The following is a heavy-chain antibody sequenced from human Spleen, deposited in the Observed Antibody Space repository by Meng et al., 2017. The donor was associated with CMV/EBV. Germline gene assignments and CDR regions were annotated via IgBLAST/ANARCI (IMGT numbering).Heavy chain of an antibody. CDR2: IGTAGDT. J-gene: IGHJ6*02. CDR3: ARDRRGYDFWSGYYNYYYYGMDV. V-gene: IGHV3-13*03. CDR1: GFTFSRYD. D-gene: IGHD3-3*01. Sequence: GESLKISCAACGFTFSRYDIDWVRQATGKGLEWVSPIGTAGDTYYPGSVKGQFTISRENAKNSLYLQMNSLRAGDTAVYYCARDRRGYDFWSGYYNYYYYGMDVWGQGTTVTVSS.